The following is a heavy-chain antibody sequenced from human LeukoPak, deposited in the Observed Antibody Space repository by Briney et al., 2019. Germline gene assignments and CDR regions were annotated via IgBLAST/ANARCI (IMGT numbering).Heavy chain of an antibody. V-gene: IGHV3-7*04. CDR3: AREPRGDYST. CDR2: INQDGSDK. D-gene: IGHD4-17*01. J-gene: IGHJ4*02. Sequence: GGSLRLSCAASGFIFSSYWMSWVRQAPGKGLEWVAHINQDGSDKYNVDSVKGRFNISRDNAKNSMYLQMNSLRVEDTAVYYCAREPRGDYSTWGQGTVVTVSS. CDR1: GFIFSSYW.